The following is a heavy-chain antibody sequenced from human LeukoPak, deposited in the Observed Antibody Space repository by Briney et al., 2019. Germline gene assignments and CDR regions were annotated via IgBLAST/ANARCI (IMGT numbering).Heavy chain of an antibody. Sequence: PSETLSLTCTVSGDTISIYYWSWIRQPAGGGLEWIGRIYSSGNTNYNPSLKSRVTMSVDTSNNQFSLNLRSVTTADTAVYYCARSFDTNAFDIWGHGTMVTVSS. J-gene: IGHJ3*02. CDR3: ARSFDTNAFDI. D-gene: IGHD2/OR15-2a*01. V-gene: IGHV4-4*07. CDR1: GDTISIYY. CDR2: IYSSGNT.